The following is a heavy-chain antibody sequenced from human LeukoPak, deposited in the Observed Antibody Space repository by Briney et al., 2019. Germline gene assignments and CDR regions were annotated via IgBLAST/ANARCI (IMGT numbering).Heavy chain of an antibody. V-gene: IGHV4-34*01. D-gene: IGHD6-13*01. J-gene: IGHJ4*02. CDR3: ARDLPSPYSSTRGGVGRFDY. CDR1: GGSFSDYY. Sequence: SEHLSLTCAVYGGSFSDYYWSWIRQPPGKGLEWIGEINHSGSTNYSPSLKRRVTISVDKSKNQFSLTLSSVTAAHTAVYFCARDLPSPYSSTRGGVGRFDYWGQGTLVTVSS. CDR2: INHSGST.